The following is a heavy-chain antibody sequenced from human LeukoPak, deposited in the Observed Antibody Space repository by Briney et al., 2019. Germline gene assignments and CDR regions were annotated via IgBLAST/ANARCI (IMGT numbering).Heavy chain of an antibody. CDR1: GFTFKNYA. D-gene: IGHD3-22*01. Sequence: GGSLRLSCATSGFTFKNYAMNWVRQAPGKGLGWVSSISGDSTDIYYADSVMGRSTISRDNAKNSPYLQINSLRAEDTAIYYCARRGYSDSSGYDYWGQGTLVTVSS. J-gene: IGHJ4*02. CDR2: ISGDSTDI. V-gene: IGHV3-21*01. CDR3: ARRGYSDSSGYDY.